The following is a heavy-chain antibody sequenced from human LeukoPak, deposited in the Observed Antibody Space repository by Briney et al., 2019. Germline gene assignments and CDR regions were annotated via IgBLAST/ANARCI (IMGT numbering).Heavy chain of an antibody. CDR2: IAHDETNR. CDR3: ARDLTPGAPDYFDY. V-gene: IGHV3-30*04. Sequence: GGSLRLSCAASGFTFGSYAMHWVRQPPGKGLEWVAVIAHDETNRFYADSVKGRFTISRDNSMITLYLRMDSLRPEDTAVYFCARDLTPGAPDYFDYWGQGTLVTVSS. D-gene: IGHD2-2*01. CDR1: GFTFGSYA. J-gene: IGHJ4*02.